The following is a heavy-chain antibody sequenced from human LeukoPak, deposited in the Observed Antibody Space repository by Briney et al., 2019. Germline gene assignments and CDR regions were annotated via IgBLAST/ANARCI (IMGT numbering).Heavy chain of an antibody. CDR2: IKSDGSST. V-gene: IGHV3-74*01. CDR1: GFTFSSYW. Sequence: PGGSLRLSCAASGFTFSSYWMHWVRQAPGKGLVWVSRIKSDGSSTSYADSVKGRFTISRDNVKNTLYLQMNSLRAEDTAVYYCASGFSSSPYFDFWGQGTLVTVSS. CDR3: ASGFSSSPYFDF. D-gene: IGHD6-6*01. J-gene: IGHJ4*02.